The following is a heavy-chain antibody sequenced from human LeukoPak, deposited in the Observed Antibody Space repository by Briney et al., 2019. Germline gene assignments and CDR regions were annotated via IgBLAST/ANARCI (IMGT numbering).Heavy chain of an antibody. CDR2: ISGSGGST. V-gene: IGHV3-23*01. CDR1: GFTFSSYA. Sequence: GGSLRLSCAASGFTFSSYAMSWVRQAPGEGLEWVSAISGSGGSTYYADSVKGRFTISRDNSKNTLYLQMNSLRAEDTAVYYCAARVAVAGRSFDYWGQGTLVTVSS. J-gene: IGHJ4*02. D-gene: IGHD6-19*01. CDR3: AARVAVAGRSFDY.